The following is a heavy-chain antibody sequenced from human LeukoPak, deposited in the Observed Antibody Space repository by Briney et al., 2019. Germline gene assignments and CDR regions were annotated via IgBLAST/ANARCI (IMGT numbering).Heavy chain of an antibody. J-gene: IGHJ5*02. CDR3: ARSRVVPSRPNNWFDP. CDR1: GYTFTSYY. V-gene: IGHV1-46*01. CDR2: INPSGGST. D-gene: IGHD2-8*01. Sequence: ASVKVSCKASGYTFTSYYMHWVRQAPGQGLEWVGIINPSGGSTSYAQKFQGRVTMTRDTSTSTVYMELSSLRSEDTAVYYCARSRVVPSRPNNWFDPWGQGTLVTVSS.